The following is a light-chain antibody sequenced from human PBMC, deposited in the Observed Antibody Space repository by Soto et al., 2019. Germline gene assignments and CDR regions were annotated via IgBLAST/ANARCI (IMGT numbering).Light chain of an antibody. J-gene: IGLJ2*01. Sequence: QSVLTQPPSVSGAPGPRVTISCTGSSSNIGAGYDVHWYQQLPGTAPKLLIYGNSNRPEGVPDRFSGSKSGTSASLYITGLQAEDEADYYFQSYDSSLSAMVGGGTKLT. V-gene: IGLV1-40*01. CDR3: QSYDSSLSAM. CDR2: GNS. CDR1: SSNIGAGYD.